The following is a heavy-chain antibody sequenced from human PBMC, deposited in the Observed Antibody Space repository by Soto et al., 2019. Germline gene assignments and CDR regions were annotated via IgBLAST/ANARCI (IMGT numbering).Heavy chain of an antibody. D-gene: IGHD1-26*01. CDR3: ARVRIVGAREIDF. Sequence: QVHLVQSGGEVKKPGASVKVSCKASGYTFNRHGITWVRQAPGQGLEWMGWISGDNGDINYEQKFQGRVTLSSDTLTRTVYLELKSLRFDDTAVYYCARVRIVGAREIDFWGQGTLVTVSS. J-gene: IGHJ4*02. CDR2: ISGDNGDI. V-gene: IGHV1-18*04. CDR1: GYTFNRHG.